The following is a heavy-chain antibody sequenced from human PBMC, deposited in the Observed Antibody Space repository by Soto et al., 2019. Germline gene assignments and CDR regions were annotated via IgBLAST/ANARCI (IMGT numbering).Heavy chain of an antibody. CDR2: INTDGSGT. CDR3: ARRGSGVTRGLHY. CDR1: GFTFSSYW. Sequence: EVQLVESGGGLVPPGGSLRLSCAASGFTFSSYWMHWVRQAPGKGLVWISRINTDGSGTSYVDSVQGRFTISRDNGKNTLFLQMNSLRGEDSAVYYCARRGSGVTRGLHYWGQGTLVTGSS. D-gene: IGHD2-15*01. V-gene: IGHV3-74*01. J-gene: IGHJ4*02.